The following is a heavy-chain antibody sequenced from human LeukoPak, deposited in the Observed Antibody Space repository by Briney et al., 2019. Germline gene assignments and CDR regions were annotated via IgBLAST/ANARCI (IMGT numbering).Heavy chain of an antibody. CDR3: ASRDSSGSTYYFDY. CDR2: MNPNSGNT. Sequence: ASVKVSCKASGYTFTSYDINWVRQATGQGLEWMGWMNPNSGNTGYAQKFQGRVTITRNTSISTAYMELSSLRSEDTAVYYCASRDSSGSTYYFDYWGQGTLVTVSS. CDR1: GYTFTSYD. J-gene: IGHJ4*02. V-gene: IGHV1-8*03. D-gene: IGHD3-22*01.